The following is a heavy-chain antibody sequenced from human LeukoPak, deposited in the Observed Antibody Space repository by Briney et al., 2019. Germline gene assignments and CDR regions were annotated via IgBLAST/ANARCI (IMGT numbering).Heavy chain of an antibody. CDR1: GGSVSGYY. V-gene: IGHV4-34*01. D-gene: IGHD2-2*02. CDR3: ASQRKCRSTSCYKRFDY. Sequence: PSETLSLTCAVYGGSVSGYYWSWIRQPPGKGLEWIGEINHSGSTNYNPSLKSRVTISVDTSKNQFSLKLSSVTAADTAVYYCASQRKCRSTSCYKRFDYWGQGTLVTASS. CDR2: INHSGST. J-gene: IGHJ4*02.